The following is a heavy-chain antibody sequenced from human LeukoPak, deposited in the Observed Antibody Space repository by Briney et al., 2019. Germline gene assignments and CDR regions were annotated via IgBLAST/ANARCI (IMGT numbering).Heavy chain of an antibody. Sequence: GASVKVSCKASGYTFTSYGISWVRQAPGQGLEWMGWISAYNGNTNYAQKLQGRVTMTTDTSTSTAYMELRSLRSDDTAVYYCARDLKDIVVVPAADNWFDPWGQGTLVTVSS. CDR3: ARDLKDIVVVPAADNWFDP. CDR2: ISAYNGNT. J-gene: IGHJ5*02. D-gene: IGHD2-2*01. V-gene: IGHV1-18*01. CDR1: GYTFTSYG.